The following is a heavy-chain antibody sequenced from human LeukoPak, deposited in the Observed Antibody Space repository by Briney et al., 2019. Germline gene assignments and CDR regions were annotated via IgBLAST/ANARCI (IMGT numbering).Heavy chain of an antibody. D-gene: IGHD5-24*01. Sequence: GGSLRLSCAASGFTFSSYSMNWVRQAPGKGLEWVSSISSSGSYIYYADSVKGRFTISRDNAKNSLFLQMNSLRAEDTAVYYCAREGDGYNSPIDYWGQGTLVTVSS. CDR1: GFTFSSYS. J-gene: IGHJ4*02. CDR2: ISSSGSYI. V-gene: IGHV3-21*01. CDR3: AREGDGYNSPIDY.